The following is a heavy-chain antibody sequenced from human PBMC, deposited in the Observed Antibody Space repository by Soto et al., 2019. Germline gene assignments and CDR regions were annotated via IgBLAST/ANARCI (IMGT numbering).Heavy chain of an antibody. CDR1: GGSISSSGYY. CDR3: AGGDYYHSSGYYFYYYTMDV. CDR2: VYYGGST. Sequence: SETLSLTCTVSGGSISSSGYYWGWIRQPPGKGLEWIGNVYYGGSTYYNPSLKSRVTISVETSKSQFSLKLSSVTAADTAVYYCAGGDYYHSSGYYFYYYTMDVWGQGTTVTVSS. V-gene: IGHV4-39*01. J-gene: IGHJ6*02. D-gene: IGHD3-22*01.